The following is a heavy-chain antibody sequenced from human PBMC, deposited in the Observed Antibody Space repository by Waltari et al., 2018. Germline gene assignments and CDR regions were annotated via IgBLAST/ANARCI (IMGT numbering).Heavy chain of an antibody. V-gene: IGHV3-33*01. CDR3: ARDFASTYFFDY. J-gene: IGHJ4*02. CDR2: IWYDGRYE. Sequence: QVQLVESGGGVVQPGRSLELFCYAAGFDLWGYGMHWVHQAPGKGLEWVAVIWYDGRYEYYADSVKGRFTISRDNSKDTLYLQMNSLRAEDTAVYYCARDFASTYFFDYWGQGTLVTVSS. CDR1: GFDLWGYG.